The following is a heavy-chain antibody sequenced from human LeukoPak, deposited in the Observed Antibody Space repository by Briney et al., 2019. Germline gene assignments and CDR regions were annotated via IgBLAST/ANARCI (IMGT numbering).Heavy chain of an antibody. D-gene: IGHD1-26*01. V-gene: IGHV3-7*01. Sequence: GSLRLSCAASGFPFSSYWMSWVRQAPGKGLEWVANIKQDGSEEYYVDSVKGRFTISRDNAKNSLYLQMNSLRAEDTAVYYCARDSTAPREYWGQGTLVTVSS. J-gene: IGHJ4*02. CDR1: GFPFSSYW. CDR3: ARDSTAPREY. CDR2: IKQDGSEE.